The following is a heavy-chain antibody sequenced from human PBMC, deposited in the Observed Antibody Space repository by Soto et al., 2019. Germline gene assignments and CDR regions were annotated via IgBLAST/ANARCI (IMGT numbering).Heavy chain of an antibody. D-gene: IGHD2-15*01. CDR2: INHSGGT. Sequence: QVQLQQWGAGLLKPSETLSLTCAVYGGYFSGYYWTWIRQPPGKGLEWIGEINHSGGTNYNPSLKRRGTISVDTSKTQFSLKLRCVAAADTAVYYCARAVVVVAATLHYYYDGMDVWGQGTTVTVSS. CDR3: ARAVVVVAATLHYYYDGMDV. J-gene: IGHJ6*02. V-gene: IGHV4-34*01. CDR1: GGYFSGYY.